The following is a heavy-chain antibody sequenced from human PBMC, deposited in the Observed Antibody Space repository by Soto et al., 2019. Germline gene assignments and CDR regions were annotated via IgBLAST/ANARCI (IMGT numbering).Heavy chain of an antibody. CDR2: IFYTGDT. CDR1: GGSISGSTYH. Sequence: QLQLQESGPGLVKPSETLSLTCNVSGGSISGSTYHWGWTRQPPGKGLEWIGSIFYTGDTYYNPSLRSRVTISVDTSKNQFSLWLNSVSAADTAVYYCVVVAAGSWGQGTLVTVSS. V-gene: IGHV4-39*01. D-gene: IGHD2-15*01. J-gene: IGHJ5*02. CDR3: VVVAAGS.